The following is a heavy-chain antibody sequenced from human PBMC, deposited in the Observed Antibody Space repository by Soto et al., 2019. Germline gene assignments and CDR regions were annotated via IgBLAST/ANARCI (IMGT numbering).Heavy chain of an antibody. Sequence: ASVKVSCKASEYTFMKYYMHWVRQAPGQGLEWMRIITTSGGSTTYAQKFQGRVTMTRDLSTSTVYMELSSLRAEDTAVYFCARDSGSYATKTFDYWGQGTLVTVSS. CDR1: EYTFMKYY. J-gene: IGHJ4*02. D-gene: IGHD1-26*01. CDR2: ITTSGGST. CDR3: ARDSGSYATKTFDY. V-gene: IGHV1-46*01.